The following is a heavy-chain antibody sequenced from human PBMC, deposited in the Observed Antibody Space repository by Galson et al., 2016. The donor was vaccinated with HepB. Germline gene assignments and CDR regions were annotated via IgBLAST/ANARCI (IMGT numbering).Heavy chain of an antibody. CDR3: AREAGRLGDGLVDV. Sequence: SETLSLTCAVSSDSISSNNWWTWVRQSPGKGLEWIGEIFHTGTTFYNPALNSRVTISVDKSRNVFSLRLNSVTAADTAVYYCAREAGRLGDGLVDVWGQGTTVTVSS. D-gene: IGHD3-16*01. V-gene: IGHV4-4*02. J-gene: IGHJ6*02. CDR2: IFHTGTT. CDR1: SDSISSNNW.